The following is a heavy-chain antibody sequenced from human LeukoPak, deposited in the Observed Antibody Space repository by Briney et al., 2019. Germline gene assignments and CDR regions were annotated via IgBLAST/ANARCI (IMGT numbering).Heavy chain of an antibody. CDR1: GVSLHRSF. J-gene: IGHJ4*02. V-gene: IGHV4-59*01. CDR2: IYSSGTT. D-gene: IGHD3/OR15-3a*01. Sequence: PSETLSLTCVVSGVSLHRSFWTWVRQPPGKGLEWIGRIYSSGTTDYSPSLKSRLTISIDTSKNQFSLRLASMTAADTAFYFCGRRPAVDGPIDNWGQGILVAVSS. CDR3: GRRPAVDGPIDN.